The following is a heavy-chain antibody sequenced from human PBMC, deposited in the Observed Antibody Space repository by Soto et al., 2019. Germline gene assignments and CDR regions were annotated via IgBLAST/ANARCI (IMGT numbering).Heavy chain of an antibody. CDR3: ARGGYASGYHHYAMDL. CDR1: GFTFSSYD. CDR2: IGSAGDT. V-gene: IGHV3-13*01. J-gene: IGHJ6*02. D-gene: IGHD5-12*01. Sequence: EVQLVESGGGLVQPGGSLRLSCAASGFTFSSYDMHWLRQTPGKGLEWVSAIGSAGDTYYLGSVKGRFTISRDNAKASLYLHLNSLRPGDTAVYFCARGGYASGYHHYAMDLWGQGTTVTVSS.